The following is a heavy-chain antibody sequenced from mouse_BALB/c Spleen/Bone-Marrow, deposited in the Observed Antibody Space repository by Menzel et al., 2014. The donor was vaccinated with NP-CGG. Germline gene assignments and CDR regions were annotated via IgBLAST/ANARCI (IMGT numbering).Heavy chain of an antibody. Sequence: EVQLQQSGAELVKPGASVKLSCTASGFNIXDTYMHWVKQRPEQGLEWIGRIDPANGNTKYDPKFQGKATITADTSSNTAYPQLSSLTSEDTAVYYCARSYGSSPFDYWGQGTTLTVSS. J-gene: IGHJ2*01. V-gene: IGHV14-3*02. CDR1: GFNIXDTY. D-gene: IGHD1-1*01. CDR2: IDPANGNT. CDR3: ARSYGSSPFDY.